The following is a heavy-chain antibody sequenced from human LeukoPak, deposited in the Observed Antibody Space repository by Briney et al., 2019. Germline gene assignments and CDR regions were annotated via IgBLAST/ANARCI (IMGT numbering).Heavy chain of an antibody. CDR1: GGSFSGYY. CDR2: IYHSGST. D-gene: IGHD2-2*01. J-gene: IGHJ3*02. V-gene: IGHV4-34*01. CDR3: ASARGYCSSTSCFDAFDI. Sequence: SETLSLTCAVYGGSFSGYYWSWIRQPPGKGLEWIGYIYHSGSTYYNPSLKSRVTISVDRSKNQFSLKLSSVTAADTAVYYCASARGYCSSTSCFDAFDIWGQGTMVTVSS.